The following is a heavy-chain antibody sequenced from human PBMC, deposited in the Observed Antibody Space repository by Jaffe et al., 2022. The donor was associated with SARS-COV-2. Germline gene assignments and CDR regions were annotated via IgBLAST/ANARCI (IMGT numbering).Heavy chain of an antibody. V-gene: IGHV3-9*01. CDR3: AKDKTAGVAGNAFDI. D-gene: IGHD6-19*01. CDR1: GFTFDDYA. J-gene: IGHJ3*02. Sequence: EVQLVESGGGLVQPGRSLRLSCAASGFTFDDYAMHWVRQAPGKGLEWVSGISWNSGSIGYADSVKGRFTISRDNAKNSLYLQMNSLRAEDTALYYCAKDKTAGVAGNAFDIWGQGTMVTVSS. CDR2: ISWNSGSI.